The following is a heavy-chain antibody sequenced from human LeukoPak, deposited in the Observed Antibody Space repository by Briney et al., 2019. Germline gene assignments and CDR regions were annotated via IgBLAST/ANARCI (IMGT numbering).Heavy chain of an antibody. CDR3: ARGSVVVTAIPAEHFVY. Sequence: SETLSLACTVSGGSISSYYWSWIRQPAGKGLEWIVRLYTGVSTNYNPSLKSRVTMPVDTSKNQFSLKLSSVTAADTAVYYCARGSVVVTAIPAEHFVYWGQRPRVTVSS. J-gene: IGHJ4*02. D-gene: IGHD2-21*02. V-gene: IGHV4-4*07. CDR1: GGSISSYY. CDR2: LYTGVST.